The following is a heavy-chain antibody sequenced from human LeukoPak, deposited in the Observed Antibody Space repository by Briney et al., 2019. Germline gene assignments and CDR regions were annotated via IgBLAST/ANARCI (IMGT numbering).Heavy chain of an antibody. CDR1: GFTFSSYA. Sequence: GGSLSLSCAASGFTFSSYAMSWVRPAPGRGRGWVSGVSTRGASTSNADSVTGRYPIPRDNPRNTLHMQMNTLSGEHSALYHCAIMHPYYDRSRYWVQWGQASLVSDSS. CDR3: AIMHPYYDRSRYWVQ. D-gene: IGHD3-22*01. V-gene: IGHV3-23*01. CDR2: VSTRGAST. J-gene: IGHJ4*02.